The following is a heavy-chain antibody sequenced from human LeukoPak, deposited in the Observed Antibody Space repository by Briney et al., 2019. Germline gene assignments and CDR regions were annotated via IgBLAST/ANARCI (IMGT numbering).Heavy chain of an antibody. CDR3: ARHACSATSCSGFDV. V-gene: IGHV1-2*06. D-gene: IGHD2-15*01. CDR1: GYTFTAYQ. Sequence: ASVKVSCKASGYTFTAYQMHWVRQAPGQGPEWMGRINPYTGGTDYAQKFQGRVSMTRDTPISTVYLELSRLKSDDTAVYYCARHACSATSCSGFDVWGQGTMLTVSS. CDR2: INPYTGGT. J-gene: IGHJ3*01.